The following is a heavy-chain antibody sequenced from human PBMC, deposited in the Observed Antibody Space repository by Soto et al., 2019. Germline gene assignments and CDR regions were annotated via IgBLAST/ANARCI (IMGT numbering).Heavy chain of an antibody. Sequence: QVLLVQSGAEVKKPGSSVKVSCTSSGGPFSSYGISWVRQVPGQGLEWLGGIIPLFGTPSYARNFKDRLTITAAESTTTAYMELSSLTSEDTAIYFCAKDGTIQMADLDVWGQGTLVTVSS. CDR2: IIPLFGTP. V-gene: IGHV1-69*01. D-gene: IGHD1-1*01. CDR3: AKDGTIQMADLDV. J-gene: IGHJ4*02. CDR1: GGPFSSYG.